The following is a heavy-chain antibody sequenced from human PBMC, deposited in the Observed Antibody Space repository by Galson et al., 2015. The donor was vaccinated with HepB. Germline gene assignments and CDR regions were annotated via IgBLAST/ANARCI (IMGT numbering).Heavy chain of an antibody. D-gene: IGHD6-13*01. Sequence: SVKVSCKASGGTFSSYAISWVRQAPGQGLEWMGGIIPIFGTANYAQKFQGRVTISADESTNTAYMELNSLRSEDTAVYYCAREGMAAPTNPVDYWGQGTLVTVSS. CDR1: GGTFSSYA. J-gene: IGHJ4*02. CDR3: AREGMAAPTNPVDY. CDR2: IIPIFGTA. V-gene: IGHV1-69*13.